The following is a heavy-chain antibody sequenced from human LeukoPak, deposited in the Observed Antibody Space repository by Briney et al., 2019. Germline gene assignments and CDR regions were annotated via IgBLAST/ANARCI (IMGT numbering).Heavy chain of an antibody. Sequence: ASVKVSCKASGYTFTSYGISWVRQAPEQGLEWMGWISAYNGNTNYAQKLQGRVTMTTDTSTSTAYMELRSLRSDDTAVYYCARDAKGLLLRYGSGSYDYWGQGTLVTVSS. CDR3: ARDAKGLLLRYGSGSYDY. CDR2: ISAYNGNT. CDR1: GYTFTSYG. D-gene: IGHD3-10*01. V-gene: IGHV1-18*01. J-gene: IGHJ4*02.